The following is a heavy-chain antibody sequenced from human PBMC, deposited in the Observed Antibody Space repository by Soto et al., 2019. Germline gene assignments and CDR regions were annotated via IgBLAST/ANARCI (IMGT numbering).Heavy chain of an antibody. CDR2: IYDSGSA. D-gene: IGHD1-26*01. J-gene: IGHJ6*03. V-gene: IGHV4-31*03. CDR1: GDSISRGGYF. Sequence: QVQLQESGPGLVKPSQTLSLTCIVSGDSISRGGYFWTWIRQHPGKGLEWIGYIYDSGSAFYNPSLKSRVTMSVDTSKNQFSLILRSVTAADTAVLYCARGILRPNHYMDVWGKGTAVAVSS. CDR3: ARGILRPNHYMDV.